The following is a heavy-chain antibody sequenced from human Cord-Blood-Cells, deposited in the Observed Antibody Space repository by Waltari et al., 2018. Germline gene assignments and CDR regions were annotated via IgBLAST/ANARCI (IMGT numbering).Heavy chain of an antibody. CDR3: ARCLEGDMDV. Sequence: QVQLAESGVGVVQPGRSLRLSWAASGFTFSRYAMHGVRQAPGKGLEWVAVISYDGSNKYYADSVKGRFTISRDNSKNTLYLQMNSLRAEDTAVYYCARCLEGDMDVWGKGTTVTVSS. V-gene: IGHV3-30*04. CDR2: ISYDGSNK. J-gene: IGHJ6*03. CDR1: GFTFSRYA. D-gene: IGHD3-3*01.